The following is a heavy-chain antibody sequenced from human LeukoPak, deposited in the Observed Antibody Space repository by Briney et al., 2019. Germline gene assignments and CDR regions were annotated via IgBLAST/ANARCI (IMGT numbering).Heavy chain of an antibody. J-gene: IGHJ4*02. Sequence: PSETLSLTCTVSGGSLSSYQWSWVRQPPGKGREWIGYIYYSGSTNYTPSLKSRVTISVDTSKNQFSLKLSSVTAADTAVYYCARSRYSSRDPFDYWGQGTLVTVSS. V-gene: IGHV4-59*08. CDR2: IYYSGST. CDR3: ARSRYSSRDPFDY. D-gene: IGHD6-13*01. CDR1: GGSLSSYQ.